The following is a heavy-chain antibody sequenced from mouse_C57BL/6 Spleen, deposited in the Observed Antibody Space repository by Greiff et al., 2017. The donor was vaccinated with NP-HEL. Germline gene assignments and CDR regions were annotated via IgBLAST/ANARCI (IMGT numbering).Heavy chain of an antibody. D-gene: IGHD2-4*01. CDR2: ISSGGDYI. CDR1: GFTFSSYA. J-gene: IGHJ4*01. Sequence: EVQRVESGEGLVKPGGSLKLSCAASGFTFSSYAMSWVRQTPEKRLEWVAYISSGGDYIYYADTVKGRFTISRDNARNTLYLQMSSLKSEDTAMYYCTRAMITTIMDYWGQGTSVTVSS. V-gene: IGHV5-9-1*02. CDR3: TRAMITTIMDY.